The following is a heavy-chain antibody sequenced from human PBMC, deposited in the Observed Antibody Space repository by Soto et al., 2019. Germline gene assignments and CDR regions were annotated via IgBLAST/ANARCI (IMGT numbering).Heavy chain of an antibody. CDR1: GFTFSNAW. CDR2: IKSNTDGGTT. CDR3: TFGIVGATTNY. V-gene: IGHV3-15*07. Sequence: EVQLVESGGGLVKHGGSLRLSCAASGFTFSNAWRNWVSQSPGKWLEWVGRIKSNTDGGTTDYAAPVKDRFTISRDDSKTTLYLQMSSLKTEDTAVYYCTFGIVGATTNYWGQGTLVTVSS. J-gene: IGHJ4*02. D-gene: IGHD1-26*01.